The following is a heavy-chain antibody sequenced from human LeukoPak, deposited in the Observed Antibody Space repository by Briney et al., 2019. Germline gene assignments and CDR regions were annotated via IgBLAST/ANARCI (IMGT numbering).Heavy chain of an antibody. J-gene: IGHJ4*02. V-gene: IGHV1-8*01. CDR3: TRETSSRYLDY. Sequence: ASVKVSCKASGYTLTSYDINWVRQATGQGLEWMGWMNPNSGRTGYAQNFQGRITITRNTSISTAYMELSSLRSEDTAVYYCTRETSSRYLDYWGQGTLVTVSS. CDR1: GYTLTSYD. CDR2: MNPNSGRT.